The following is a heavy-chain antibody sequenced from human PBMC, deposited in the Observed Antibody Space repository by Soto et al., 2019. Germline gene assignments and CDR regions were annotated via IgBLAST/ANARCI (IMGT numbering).Heavy chain of an antibody. V-gene: IGHV3-30*18. Sequence: GGSLRLSCAASGFTFSSYGMHWVRQAPGKGLEWVAVISYDGSNKYYADSVKGRFTISRDNSKNTLYLQMNSLRAEDTAVYYCAKDLEGSSPGGFIAAAGSFDYWGQGTLVTVSS. CDR2: ISYDGSNK. CDR1: GFTFSSYG. J-gene: IGHJ4*02. CDR3: AKDLEGSSPGGFIAAAGSFDY. D-gene: IGHD6-13*01.